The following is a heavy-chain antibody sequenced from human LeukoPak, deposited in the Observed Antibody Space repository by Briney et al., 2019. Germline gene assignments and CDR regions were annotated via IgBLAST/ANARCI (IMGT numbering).Heavy chain of an antibody. J-gene: IGHJ6*02. D-gene: IGHD6-13*01. CDR3: AKGGIAAEDYGMDV. CDR2: IYANGRT. CDR1: GGSISSYY. Sequence: SETLSLTCTVSGGSISSYYWSWIRQPAGKGLEWIGRIYANGRTNYNPSLTSRVTMSVDTSKNQFSLKVTSVTAADTAVYYCAKGGIAAEDYGMDVWGQGTTVIVSS. V-gene: IGHV4-4*07.